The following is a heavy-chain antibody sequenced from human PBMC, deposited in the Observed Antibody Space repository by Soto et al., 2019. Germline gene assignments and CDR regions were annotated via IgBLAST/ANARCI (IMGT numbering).Heavy chain of an antibody. Sequence: PGGSLRLSCAASGFTFSSYAMHWVRQAPGKGLEWVAVISYDGSNKYYADSVKGRFTISRDNSKNTLYLQMNSLRAEDTAVYYCARSADEGIAVATAPDYWGQGTLVTVSS. J-gene: IGHJ4*02. CDR3: ARSADEGIAVATAPDY. CDR2: ISYDGSNK. V-gene: IGHV3-30-3*01. CDR1: GFTFSSYA. D-gene: IGHD6-19*01.